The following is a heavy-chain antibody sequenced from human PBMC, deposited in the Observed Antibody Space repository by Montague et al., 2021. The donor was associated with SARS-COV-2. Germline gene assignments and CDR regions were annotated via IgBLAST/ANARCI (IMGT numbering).Heavy chain of an antibody. J-gene: IGHJ4*02. V-gene: IGHV4-59*08. CDR3: ARLPYILPGYAYFDF. CDR2: IYYSGST. D-gene: IGHD3-9*01. Sequence: SETLSLTCTVSGDSISNYYWSWIRRPSGKGLEWLGYIYYSGSTXXXPSXXXRVTISVDTSKNQFSLRLSSVTAADTAVYYCARLPYILPGYAYFDFWGQGSLVIVSS. CDR1: GDSISNYY.